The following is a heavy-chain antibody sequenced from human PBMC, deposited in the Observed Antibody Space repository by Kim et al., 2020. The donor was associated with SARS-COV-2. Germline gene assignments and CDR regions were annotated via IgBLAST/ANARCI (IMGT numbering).Heavy chain of an antibody. D-gene: IGHD1-1*01. J-gene: IGHJ4*02. Sequence: YYSTSLKTRLTISKDTSKNQVVLTMTNMDPVDTATYYCARIRGSLENFDYWGQGTLVTVSS. CDR3: ARIRGSLENFDY. V-gene: IGHV2-70*01.